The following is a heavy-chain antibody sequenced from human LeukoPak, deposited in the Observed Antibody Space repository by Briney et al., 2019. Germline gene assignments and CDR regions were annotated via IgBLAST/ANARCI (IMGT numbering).Heavy chain of an antibody. V-gene: IGHV3-7*01. D-gene: IGHD7-27*01. Sequence: GGSLRLSCAASGFTFNCFFLNWVRLTPGGELEWVACISQDGSETFYMDSVRGRFTISRDNTKNSLYLQMNSLRAEDTAVYFCVRDLGHSRHYFEYWGQGALVTVSS. J-gene: IGHJ4*02. CDR3: VRDLGHSRHYFEY. CDR1: GFTFNCFF. CDR2: ISQDGSET.